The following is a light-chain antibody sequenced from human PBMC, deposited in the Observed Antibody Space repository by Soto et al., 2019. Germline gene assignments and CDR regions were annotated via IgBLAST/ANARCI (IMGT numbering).Light chain of an antibody. Sequence: ETVLTQSPGTLSLSPGERATLSCRASQSIGSGYVAWYQQRPGQAPRLLIYGISYRATGIPDRFSGSGSGTDFTLTISRLEPEDFAVYYCQQYGISPQTFGRGTKVEIK. J-gene: IGKJ1*01. CDR2: GIS. CDR3: QQYGISPQT. V-gene: IGKV3-20*01. CDR1: QSIGSGY.